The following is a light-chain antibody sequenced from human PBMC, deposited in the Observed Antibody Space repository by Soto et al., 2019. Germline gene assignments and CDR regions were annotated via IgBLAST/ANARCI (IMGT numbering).Light chain of an antibody. CDR1: QSINY. CDR3: QQSDRTPLT. Sequence: DIQMTQSPSSLSASVGESATLTCRASQSINYLNWYQQESGKAPHLLIYATSNLPSGVPSRFSGSSSGTDFTLTISDLQREDFATYYCQQSDRTPLTFGGGTKVEI. J-gene: IGKJ4*01. V-gene: IGKV1-39*01. CDR2: ATS.